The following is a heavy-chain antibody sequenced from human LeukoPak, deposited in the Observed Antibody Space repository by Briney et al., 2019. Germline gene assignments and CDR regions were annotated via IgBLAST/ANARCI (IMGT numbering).Heavy chain of an antibody. V-gene: IGHV4-39*01. CDR3: AQSLGSSNWIGNWFDP. CDR1: GGSISSSSHS. Sequence: SSETLSLTCTASGGSISSSSHSWGWIRQPPGKGLEWTGSIYYTGRTYYNPSLKSRVTISVDTSKNQFSLKLSSVTAADTAVYYCAQSLGSSNWIGNWFDPWGQGTLVTVSS. CDR2: IYYTGRT. D-gene: IGHD6-13*01. J-gene: IGHJ5*02.